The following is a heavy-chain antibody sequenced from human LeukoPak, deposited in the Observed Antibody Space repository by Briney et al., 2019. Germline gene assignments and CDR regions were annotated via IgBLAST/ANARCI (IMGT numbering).Heavy chain of an antibody. D-gene: IGHD1-7*01. Sequence: ASVKVSCKASGYTFTSYYMHWVRQAPGQGLEWMGIINPSGGSTSYAQKFRGRVTMTRDMSTSTVYMELSSLRSEDTAVYYCARVQTLNWHYDGFDPWGQGTLVTVSS. CDR3: ARVQTLNWHYDGFDP. CDR1: GYTFTSYY. J-gene: IGHJ5*02. CDR2: INPSGGST. V-gene: IGHV1-46*01.